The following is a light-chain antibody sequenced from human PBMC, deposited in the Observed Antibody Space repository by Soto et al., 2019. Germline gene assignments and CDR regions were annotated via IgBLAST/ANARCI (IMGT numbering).Light chain of an antibody. J-gene: IGLJ3*02. V-gene: IGLV1-40*01. CDR1: SSNIGAGYD. CDR2: GNS. Sequence: QSVLTQPPSVSGAPGQRVTISCTGSSSNIGAGYDVHWYQQLPGTAPKLLIYGNSNRPSGVPDRFSGSKSVTSASLAITGLQAEDEADYYCQSYDSSLSASVFGRGTKVTVL. CDR3: QSYDSSLSASV.